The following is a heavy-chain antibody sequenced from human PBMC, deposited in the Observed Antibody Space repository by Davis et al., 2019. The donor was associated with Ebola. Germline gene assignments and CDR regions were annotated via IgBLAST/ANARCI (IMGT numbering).Heavy chain of an antibody. V-gene: IGHV1-8*01. CDR1: GYTFTKYD. CDR2: MNPYSGNT. Sequence: ASVKVSCKASGYTFTKYDIAWVRQASGQGLEWMGWMNPYSGNTGYAQNFQGRVTMTRNTSITTAYMQLSSLRSEDSAVYYCARGQQLVDYFDYWGQGTLVTVSS. J-gene: IGHJ4*02. CDR3: ARGQQLVDYFDY. D-gene: IGHD6-13*01.